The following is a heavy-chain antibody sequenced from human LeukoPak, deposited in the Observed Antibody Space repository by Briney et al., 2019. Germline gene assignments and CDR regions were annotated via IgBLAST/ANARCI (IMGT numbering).Heavy chain of an antibody. V-gene: IGHV3-7*04. J-gene: IGHJ5*02. Sequence: GGSLRLSCAASGFTFSSYGMSWVRQAPGKGLEWVASINQDGGEIHYVDSVKGRFTISRDNAKNSLYLQMNSLTAEDTAVHYCVRAHHPGGWFDPWGQGTLVTVSS. CDR1: GFTFSSYG. CDR3: VRAHHPGGWFDP. CDR2: INQDGGEI. D-gene: IGHD3-10*01.